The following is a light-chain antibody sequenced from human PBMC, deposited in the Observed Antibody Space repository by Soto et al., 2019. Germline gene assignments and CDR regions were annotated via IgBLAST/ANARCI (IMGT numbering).Light chain of an antibody. CDR2: QDN. J-gene: IGLJ3*02. CDR3: QAWDSRSYVV. V-gene: IGLV3-1*01. CDR1: KLGNKY. Sequence: SYELTQPPSVSVSPGQTAIITCSGDKLGNKYTCWYQQKPGQSPVLVIYQDNKRPSGIPERFSGSNSGNTATLTISGIQAMDEADYYCQAWDSRSYVVFGGGTKLTVL.